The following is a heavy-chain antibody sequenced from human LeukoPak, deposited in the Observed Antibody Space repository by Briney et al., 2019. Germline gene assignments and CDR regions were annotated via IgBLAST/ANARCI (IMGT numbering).Heavy chain of an antibody. V-gene: IGHV4-34*01. CDR3: ASGGRHAFDI. J-gene: IGHJ3*02. CDR2: INHSGST. CDR1: GGSFSGYY. D-gene: IGHD6-25*01. Sequence: ETLSLTCAVYGGSFSGYYWSWIRQPPGKGLEWIGEINHSGSTNYNPSLKSRVTISVDTSKNQFSLKLGSVTAADTAVYYCASGGRHAFDIWGQGTMVTVSS.